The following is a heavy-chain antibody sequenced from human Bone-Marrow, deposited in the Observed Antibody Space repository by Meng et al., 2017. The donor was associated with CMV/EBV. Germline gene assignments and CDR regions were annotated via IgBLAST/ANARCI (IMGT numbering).Heavy chain of an antibody. CDR1: GGTFSSYT. CDR3: ARDARIAALRYYGMDV. D-gene: IGHD6-13*01. V-gene: IGHV1-69*04. J-gene: IGHJ6*02. CDR2: IIPILGIA. Sequence: SVKVSCKASGGTFSSYTISWVRQAPGQGLEWMGRIIPILGIANYAQKFQGRVTITADKSTSTAYMELSSLRSEDTAVYYCARDARIAALRYYGMDVWGQGTMVTVYS.